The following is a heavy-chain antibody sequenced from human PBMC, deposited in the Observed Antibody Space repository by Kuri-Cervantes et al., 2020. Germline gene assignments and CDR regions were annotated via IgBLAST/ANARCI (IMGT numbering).Heavy chain of an antibody. D-gene: IGHD3-10*01. CDR2: IYHSGST. CDR1: GGSISSSNW. V-gene: IGHV4-4*02. Sequence: SETLSLTCAVSGGSISSSNWWSWVRQPPGKGLEWIGEIYHSGSTNYNPSLKSRVTISVDTSKNQFSLKLSSVTAADTAVYYCARQRTYYYGSGSYFNWFDPWGQGTLVTVSS. J-gene: IGHJ5*02. CDR3: ARQRTYYYGSGSYFNWFDP.